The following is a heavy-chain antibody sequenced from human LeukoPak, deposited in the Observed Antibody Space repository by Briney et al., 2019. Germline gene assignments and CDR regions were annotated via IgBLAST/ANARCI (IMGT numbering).Heavy chain of an antibody. D-gene: IGHD6-13*01. CDR3: AKDTTAAYGFDY. CDR2: IRYDGSNK. V-gene: IGHV3-30*02. J-gene: IGHJ4*02. CDR1: GFTFSSYG. Sequence: GGSLRLSCAASGFTFSSYGMYWVRQAPGKGLEGVAFIRYDGSNKYYADSLKGRFTISRDYSKNTLYLHMNSLRPEDTAVYYCAKDTTAAYGFDYWGQGTLVTVSS.